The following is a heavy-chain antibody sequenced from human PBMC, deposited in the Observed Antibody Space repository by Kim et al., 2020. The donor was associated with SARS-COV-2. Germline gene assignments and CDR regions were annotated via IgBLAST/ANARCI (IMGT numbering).Heavy chain of an antibody. J-gene: IGHJ6*02. CDR3: AKDYYDSSGYLYYYYGMDV. D-gene: IGHD3-22*01. V-gene: IGHV3-9*01. Sequence: GRFTISRDNAKNSLYLQMNSLRAEDTALYYCAKDYYDSSGYLYYYYGMDVWGQGTTVTVSS.